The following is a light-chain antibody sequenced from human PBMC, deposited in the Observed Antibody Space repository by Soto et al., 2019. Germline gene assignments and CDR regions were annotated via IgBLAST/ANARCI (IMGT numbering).Light chain of an antibody. CDR1: QGISTY. J-gene: IGKJ1*01. V-gene: IGKV1-39*01. CDR3: QQSYNTTWT. CDR2: AAS. Sequence: EIQMTQSPSSLSAYVGDRVTITCRASQGISTYLNWYQQKPGKATKLLIYAASSVQSGVPSRFSGSGSETDFTLTISSLQPEDFATYSCQQSYNTTWTFGQGTKVDI.